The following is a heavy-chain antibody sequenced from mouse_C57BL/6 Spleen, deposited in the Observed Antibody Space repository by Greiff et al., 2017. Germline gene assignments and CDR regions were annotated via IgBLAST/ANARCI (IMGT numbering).Heavy chain of an antibody. CDR2: IYPRSGNT. CDR1: GYTFTSYG. CDR3: ARFNWDGGFAY. J-gene: IGHJ3*01. Sequence: VKLMESGAELARPGASVKLSCKASGYTFTSYGISWVKQRTGQGLEWIGEIYPRSGNTYYNEKFKGKATLTADKSSSTAYMELRSLTSEDSAVFFCARFNWDGGFAYWGQGTLVTVSA. D-gene: IGHD4-1*02. V-gene: IGHV1-81*01.